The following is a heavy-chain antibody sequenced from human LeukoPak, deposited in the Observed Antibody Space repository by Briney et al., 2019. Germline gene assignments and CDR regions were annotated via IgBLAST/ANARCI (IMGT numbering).Heavy chain of an antibody. V-gene: IGHV4-34*01. Sequence: PSETLSLTCAVYGGSFSGYYWSWIRQPPGKGLEWIGEINHSGSTDYNPSLKSRVTISVDTSKNQFSLKLSSVTAADTAVYYCARGAHRTTGTTILDYWGQGTLVTVSS. CDR2: INHSGST. CDR1: GGSFSGYY. CDR3: ARGAHRTTGTTILDY. J-gene: IGHJ4*02. D-gene: IGHD1-1*01.